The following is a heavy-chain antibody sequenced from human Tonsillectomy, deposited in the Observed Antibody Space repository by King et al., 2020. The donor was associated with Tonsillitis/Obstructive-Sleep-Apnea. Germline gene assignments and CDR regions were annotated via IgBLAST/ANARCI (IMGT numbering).Heavy chain of an antibody. CDR1: GYTFTSYG. CDR2: ISAYNGNT. CDR3: AREKYYYGSGSYYYFDY. D-gene: IGHD3-10*01. Sequence: QVQLVESGAEVKKPGASVTVSCTASGYTFTSYGISWVRQAPGHGLEWMGWISAYNGNTNYAQKLQGRVTMTTDTSTSTAYMELRSLRSDDTAVYYCAREKYYYGSGSYYYFDYWGQGTLVTVSS. V-gene: IGHV1-18*01. J-gene: IGHJ4*02.